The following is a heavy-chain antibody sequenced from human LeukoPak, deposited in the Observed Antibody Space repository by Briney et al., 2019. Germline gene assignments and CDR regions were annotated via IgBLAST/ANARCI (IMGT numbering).Heavy chain of an antibody. V-gene: IGHV4-59*12. D-gene: IGHD3-22*01. CDR3: ATRYYYFGSNWFDP. J-gene: IGHJ5*02. CDR2: IYYSGST. CDR1: GGSISSYY. Sequence: SETLSLTCTVSGGSISSYYWSWIRQPPGKRLEWIGYIYYSGSTNYNPSLKSRVSVSVDTSKNQFSLKLSSVTAADTAVYYCATRYYYFGSNWFDPWGQGTLVTVSS.